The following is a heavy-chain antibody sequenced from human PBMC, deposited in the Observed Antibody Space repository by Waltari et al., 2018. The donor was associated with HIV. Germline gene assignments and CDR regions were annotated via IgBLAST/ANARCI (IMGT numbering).Heavy chain of an antibody. CDR2: NNHNSCDT. CDR3: ARVRGGGMDV. D-gene: IGHD5-12*01. CDR1: GNPFPGYY. V-gene: IGHV1-2*01. J-gene: IGHJ6*02. Sequence: QEHLVQSGAEVKKPGASVKVSCTAYGNPFPGYYLHWVGQAPGQGLEWLGRNNHNSCDTHYAQQFQSRITITRDTSISTGYMELHSLTSDDAGVYFCARVRGGGMDVWGQGTTVTVSS.